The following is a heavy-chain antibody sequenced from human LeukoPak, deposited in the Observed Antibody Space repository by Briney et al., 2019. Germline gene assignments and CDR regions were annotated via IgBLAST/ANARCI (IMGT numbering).Heavy chain of an antibody. CDR3: ARASRGYYYMDV. V-gene: IGHV3-7*01. D-gene: IGHD3-22*01. CDR1: GFTFSTYW. CDR2: IKEDGSGK. J-gene: IGHJ6*03. Sequence: GGSLRLSCAASGFTFSTYWMSWVRQAPGKGLEWVANIKEDGSGKYYVDSVKGRFSISRDNAKNSLHLQINSLRAEDTAVFYCARASRGYYYMDVWGKGTTVTVSS.